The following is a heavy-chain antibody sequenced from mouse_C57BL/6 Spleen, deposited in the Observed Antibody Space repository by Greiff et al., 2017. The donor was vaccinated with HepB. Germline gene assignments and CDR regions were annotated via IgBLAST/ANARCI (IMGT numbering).Heavy chain of an antibody. Sequence: EVQLQQSGPELVKPGASVKISCKASGYSFTGYYMNWVKQSPEKSLEWIGEINPSTGGTTYNQKFKAKATLTVDKSSSTAYMQLKSLTSEDSAVYYCASTTVVDGAMDYWGQGTSVTVSS. D-gene: IGHD1-1*01. J-gene: IGHJ4*01. V-gene: IGHV1-42*01. CDR2: INPSTGGT. CDR1: GYSFTGYY. CDR3: ASTTVVDGAMDY.